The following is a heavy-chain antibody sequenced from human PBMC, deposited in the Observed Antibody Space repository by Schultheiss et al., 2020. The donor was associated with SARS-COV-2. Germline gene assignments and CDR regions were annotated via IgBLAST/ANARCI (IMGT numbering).Heavy chain of an antibody. V-gene: IGHV1-8*02. J-gene: IGHJ5*02. Sequence: ASVKVSCKASGYTFTSYGISWVRQATGQGLEWMGWMNPHSGNTAYAQKFQGRVTMTRDTSISTAYMELSRLRSDDTAVYYCARDPGGENWFDPWGQGTLVTVSS. CDR3: ARDPGGENWFDP. D-gene: IGHD2-21*01. CDR1: GYTFTSYG. CDR2: MNPHSGNT.